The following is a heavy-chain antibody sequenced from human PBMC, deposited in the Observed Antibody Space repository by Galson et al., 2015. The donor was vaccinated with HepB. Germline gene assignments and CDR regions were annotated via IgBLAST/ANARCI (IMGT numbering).Heavy chain of an antibody. J-gene: IGHJ4*02. CDR3: ARDRRIPRREYYFDY. CDR1: GGTFSSYA. Sequence: SVKVSCKASGGTFSSYAISWVRQAPGQGLEWMGGITPIFGTANYAQKFQGRVTITADESTSTAYMELSSLRSEDTAVYYCARDRRIPRREYYFDYWGQGTLVTVSS. V-gene: IGHV1-69*13. CDR2: ITPIFGTA. D-gene: IGHD2/OR15-2a*01.